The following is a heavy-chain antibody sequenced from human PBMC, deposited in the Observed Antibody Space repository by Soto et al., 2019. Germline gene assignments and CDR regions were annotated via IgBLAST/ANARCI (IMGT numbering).Heavy chain of an antibody. D-gene: IGHD5-12*01. CDR1: GGSISSSSYY. J-gene: IGHJ4*02. CDR3: ALRLSIVDY. CDR2: IYYSGST. Sequence: SETLSLTCTVSGGSISSSSYYWGWIRQPPGKGLEWIGSIYYSGSTYYNPSLKSRVTISVDTSKNQFSLKLSSVTAADTAVYYCALRLSIVDYWGQGTLVTVSS. V-gene: IGHV4-39*01.